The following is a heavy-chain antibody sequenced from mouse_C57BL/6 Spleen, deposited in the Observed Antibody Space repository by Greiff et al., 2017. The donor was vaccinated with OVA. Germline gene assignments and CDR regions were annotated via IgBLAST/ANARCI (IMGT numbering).Heavy chain of an antibody. CDR2: IDPSDSET. V-gene: IGHV1-52*01. Sequence: VQLQQPGAELVRPGSSVKLSCKASGYTFTSYWMHWVKQRPIQGLEWIGNIDPSDSETHYNQKFKDKATLTVDKSSSTAYMQLSSLTSEDSAVYYCARGGSSGLYAMDYWGQGTSVTVSS. J-gene: IGHJ4*01. CDR3: ARGGSSGLYAMDY. CDR1: GYTFTSYW. D-gene: IGHD3-2*02.